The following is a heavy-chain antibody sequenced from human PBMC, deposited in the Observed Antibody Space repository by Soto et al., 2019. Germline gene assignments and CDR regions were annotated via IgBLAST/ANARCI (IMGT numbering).Heavy chain of an antibody. V-gene: IGHV1-69*12. D-gene: IGHD2-21*02. Sequence: QVQLVQSGAEVKKPGSSVKVSCKASGGTFSSYAISWVRRAPGQGLEWMGGIIPIFGTANYAQKFQGRVTMPADESTSTAYMELSSRRSEDTAVYYCARAAAPLVVVTAAVYWGQGTLVTVSS. CDR2: IIPIFGTA. CDR1: GGTFSSYA. J-gene: IGHJ4*02. CDR3: ARAAAPLVVVTAAVY.